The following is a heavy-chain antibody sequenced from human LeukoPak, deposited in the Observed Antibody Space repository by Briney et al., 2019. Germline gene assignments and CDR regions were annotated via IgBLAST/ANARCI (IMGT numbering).Heavy chain of an antibody. CDR3: ARGGIAAEMDY. CDR2: IYYSGST. J-gene: IGHJ4*02. D-gene: IGHD6-13*01. Sequence: SETLSLTCTVSGGSISSGGYYWSWIRQHPGKGLEWIGYIYYSGSTYYNPSLKSRVTISVDTSKNQFSLKLSSVTAADTAVYYCARGGIAAEMDYWGQGTLVTVSS. CDR1: GGSISSGGYY. V-gene: IGHV4-31*03.